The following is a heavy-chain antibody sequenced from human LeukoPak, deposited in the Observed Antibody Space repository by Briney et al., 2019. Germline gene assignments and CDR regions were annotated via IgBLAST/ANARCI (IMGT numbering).Heavy chain of an antibody. CDR3: ARAHDCSGGSCYSAWFDP. CDR2: IYYSGST. J-gene: IGHJ5*02. V-gene: IGHV4-59*01. CDR1: GGCISSYY. Sequence: PSETLSLTCTVSGGCISSYYWSWIRQPPGKGLEWIGYIYYSGSTNYNPSLKSRVTISVDTSKNQFSLKLSSVTAADTAVYYCARAHDCSGGSCYSAWFDPWGQGTLVTVSS. D-gene: IGHD2-15*01.